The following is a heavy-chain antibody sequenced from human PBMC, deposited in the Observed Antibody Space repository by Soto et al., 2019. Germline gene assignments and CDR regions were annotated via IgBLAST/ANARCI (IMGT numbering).Heavy chain of an antibody. D-gene: IGHD3-10*01. J-gene: IGHJ4*02. CDR1: GFTFSSYA. Sequence: GGSLRLSCAASGFTFSSYAMSWVRQAPGKGLEWVSAISGSGGSTYYADSVKGRFTISRDNSKNTLYLQMNSLRAEDTAVYYCAKGFYYYGSGPPFDYWGQGTLVTVSS. CDR2: ISGSGGST. CDR3: AKGFYYYGSGPPFDY. V-gene: IGHV3-23*01.